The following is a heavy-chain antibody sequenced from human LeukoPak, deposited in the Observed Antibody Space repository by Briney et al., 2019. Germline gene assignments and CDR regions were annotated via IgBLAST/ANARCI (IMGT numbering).Heavy chain of an antibody. CDR2: ISSNGGST. Sequence: PGGSLRLSCAASGFTFSSYAMHWVRQAPGKGLEYVSAISSNGGSTYHANSVKGRFTISRDNSKNTLYLQMGSLRAEDMAVYYCASPGAYYWGQGTLVTVSS. J-gene: IGHJ4*02. CDR1: GFTFSSYA. CDR3: ASPGAYY. V-gene: IGHV3-64*01.